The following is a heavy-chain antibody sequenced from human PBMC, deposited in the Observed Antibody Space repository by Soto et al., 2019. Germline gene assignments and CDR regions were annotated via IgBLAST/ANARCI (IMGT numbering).Heavy chain of an antibody. Sequence: GGSLRVSCAASGFAFSSYSMNWGRQAPWKGLEWVSYISSSSSTIYYADSVKGRFTISRDNAKNSLYLQMNSLRDEDTAVYYCARDLLAGQWRADYYYYGMDVWGQGTTVTVSS. CDR2: ISSSSSTI. V-gene: IGHV3-48*02. CDR1: GFAFSSYS. J-gene: IGHJ6*02. CDR3: ARDLLAGQWRADYYYYGMDV. D-gene: IGHD6-19*01.